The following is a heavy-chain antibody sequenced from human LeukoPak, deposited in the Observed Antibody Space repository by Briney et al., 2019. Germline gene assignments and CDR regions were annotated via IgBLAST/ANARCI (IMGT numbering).Heavy chain of an antibody. V-gene: IGHV3-23*01. Sequence: GGSLGLSCAASGFTFSSYAMSWVRQAPGKGLEWVSAISGSGGGTYYADSVKGRFTISRDNSKNTLYLQMNSLRAEDTAVYYCAKDRNRGFSSKYFDYWGQGTLVTVSS. J-gene: IGHJ4*02. CDR3: AKDRNRGFSSKYFDY. D-gene: IGHD3-10*01. CDR1: GFTFSSYA. CDR2: ISGSGGGT.